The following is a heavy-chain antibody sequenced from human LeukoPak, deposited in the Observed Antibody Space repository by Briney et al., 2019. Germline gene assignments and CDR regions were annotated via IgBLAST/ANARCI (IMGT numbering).Heavy chain of an antibody. CDR3: ARDRDSSSLRFDP. Sequence: SVKVSCKASGGTFSSYAISWVRQAPGQGLEWMGGIIPIFGTANYAQKFQGRVTMTRDTSISTAYMELSRLRSDDTAVYYCARDRDSSSLRFDPWGQGTLVTVSS. D-gene: IGHD6-13*01. V-gene: IGHV1-69*05. CDR1: GGTFSSYA. CDR2: IIPIFGTA. J-gene: IGHJ5*02.